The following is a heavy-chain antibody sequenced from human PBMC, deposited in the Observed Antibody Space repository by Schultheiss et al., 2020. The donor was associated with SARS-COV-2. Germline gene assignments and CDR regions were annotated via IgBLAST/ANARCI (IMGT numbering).Heavy chain of an antibody. J-gene: IGHJ6*02. Sequence: SVKVSCKASGSTLRSTAFSWVRQAPGQGLEWMGGIIPIFGTANYAQKFQGRVTITADKSTSTAYMELRSLRSEDTAVYYCARGPSGMDVWGQGTTVTVSS. CDR2: IIPIFGTA. CDR3: ARGPSGMDV. V-gene: IGHV1-69*06. CDR1: GSTLRSTA.